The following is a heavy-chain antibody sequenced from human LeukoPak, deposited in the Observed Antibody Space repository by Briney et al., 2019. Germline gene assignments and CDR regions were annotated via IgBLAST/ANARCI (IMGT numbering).Heavy chain of an antibody. Sequence: ASVKVSCKASGYTFTSYYMHWVRQAPGQGLERMGIINPSGGSTSYAQKFQGRVTMTRDTSTSTVYMELSGLRSEDTAVYYCATLLDGIAAAGTYFDYWGQGTLVTVSS. J-gene: IGHJ4*02. V-gene: IGHV1-46*01. CDR2: INPSGGST. CDR1: GYTFTSYY. CDR3: ATLLDGIAAAGTYFDY. D-gene: IGHD6-13*01.